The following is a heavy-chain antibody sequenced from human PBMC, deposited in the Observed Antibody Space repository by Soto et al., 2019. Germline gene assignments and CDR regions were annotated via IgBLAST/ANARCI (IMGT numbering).Heavy chain of an antibody. V-gene: IGHV1-58*02. D-gene: IGHD1-1*01. CDR1: GFTFSSSG. CDR2: IVVGSGNT. Sequence: SVKVSCKASGFTFSSSGIHWVRQARGQRLEWIGWIVVGSGNTNYAQKFQERVTITRDVSTNTAYMELTSLSSEDTAVYYCATDLAPTDLYNWLEPWGQ. J-gene: IGHJ5*02. CDR3: ATDLAPTDLYNWLEP.